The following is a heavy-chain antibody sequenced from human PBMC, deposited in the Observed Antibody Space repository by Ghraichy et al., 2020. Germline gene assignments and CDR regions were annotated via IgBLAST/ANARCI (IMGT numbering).Heavy chain of an antibody. Sequence: SETLSLTCTVSGGSISSYYWSWIRQPPGKGLEWIGYIYYSGSTNCNPSLKSRVTISVDTSKNQFSLKLSSVTAADTAVYYCARGIYYYDSWGPGAFDIWGQGTMVTVSS. J-gene: IGHJ3*02. D-gene: IGHD3-22*01. CDR1: GGSISSYY. CDR3: ARGIYYYDSWGPGAFDI. V-gene: IGHV4-59*01. CDR2: IYYSGST.